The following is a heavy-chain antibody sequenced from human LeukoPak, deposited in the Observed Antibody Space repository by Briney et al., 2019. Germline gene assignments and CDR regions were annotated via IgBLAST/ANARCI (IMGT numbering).Heavy chain of an antibody. CDR1: GFTFSSYA. D-gene: IGHD3-3*01. Sequence: PGGSLRLSCAASGFTFSSYAMHWVRQAPGKGLEWVAVISYDGSNKYYADSVKGRFTISRDNSKNTLYLQMNSLRAEDTAVYYCAKDAYDFWSGYLYYYYGMDVWGQGTTVTVSS. V-gene: IGHV3-30*04. CDR2: ISYDGSNK. J-gene: IGHJ6*02. CDR3: AKDAYDFWSGYLYYYYGMDV.